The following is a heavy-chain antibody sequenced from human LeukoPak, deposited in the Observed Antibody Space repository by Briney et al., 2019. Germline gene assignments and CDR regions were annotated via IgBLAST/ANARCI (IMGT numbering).Heavy chain of an antibody. CDR2: INHSGST. CDR1: GGSFSGYY. J-gene: IGHJ3*02. D-gene: IGHD6-13*01. V-gene: IGHV4-34*01. CDR3: ARRFVRSWYADAFDI. Sequence: PSETLSLTCAVYGGSFSGYYWSWIRQPPGKGLEWIGEINHSGSTNYNPSLKSRVTISVDTSKNQFSLKLSSVTAADTAVYYCARRFVRSWYADAFDIWGQGTMVTVSS.